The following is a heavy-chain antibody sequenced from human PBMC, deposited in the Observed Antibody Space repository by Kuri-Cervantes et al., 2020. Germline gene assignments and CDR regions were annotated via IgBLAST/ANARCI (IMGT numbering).Heavy chain of an antibody. CDR1: GGTFSSYA. D-gene: IGHD6-19*01. Sequence: SVKVSCKASGGTFSSYAISWVRQAPGQGLEWMGGIIPMFGTANYAQKFQGRVTITADESMSTAYMELSSLRSEDTAVYYCARAPHQWLGGVDSWGQGTLVTVSS. CDR2: IIPMFGTA. V-gene: IGHV1-69*13. CDR3: ARAPHQWLGGVDS. J-gene: IGHJ4*02.